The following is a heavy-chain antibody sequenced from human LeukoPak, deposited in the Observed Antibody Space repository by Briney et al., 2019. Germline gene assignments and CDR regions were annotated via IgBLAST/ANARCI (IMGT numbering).Heavy chain of an antibody. CDR1: GFTFSSYW. Sequence: GGSLRLSCAASGFTFSSYWMSWVRPPPGKGLELVANIKQDGSEKYYVDSVKGRFTISRDNAKNSLYLQMNSLRAEEKAVYYCARNHRRLDYWGQGTLVTVSS. J-gene: IGHJ4*02. CDR2: IKQDGSEK. D-gene: IGHD1-14*01. V-gene: IGHV3-7*01. CDR3: ARNHRRLDY.